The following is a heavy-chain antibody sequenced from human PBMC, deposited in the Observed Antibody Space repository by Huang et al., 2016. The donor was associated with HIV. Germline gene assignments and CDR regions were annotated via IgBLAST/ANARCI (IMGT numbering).Heavy chain of an antibody. CDR3: ARHAGSSRRYYFDY. J-gene: IGHJ4*02. CDR2: MSCSVST. CDR1: GASIKSRSYY. Sequence: QLQESGPGLVKPSETLSLTCIVSGASIKSRSYYWGWIRQPPGRGLEWLGSMSCSVSTSCNPALKIRVTMSLDTSKNEFSLNLRSVTAADTAVYYCARHAGSSRRYYFDYWGRGTLVTVSS. D-gene: IGHD6-13*01. V-gene: IGHV4-39*01.